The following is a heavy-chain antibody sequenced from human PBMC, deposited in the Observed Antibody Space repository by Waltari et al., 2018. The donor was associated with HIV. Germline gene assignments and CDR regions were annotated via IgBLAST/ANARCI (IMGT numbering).Heavy chain of an antibody. Sequence: QVQLVESGGGVVQPGRSLRLSCAASGFTFSSYAMHWVRQAPGKGLEWVAVISYDGSNKYYADSVKGRFTISRDNSKNTLYLQMNSLRAEDTAVYYCAREIRPGEDYSYGYCFWYWGQGTLVTVSS. CDR1: GFTFSSYA. V-gene: IGHV3-30-3*01. J-gene: IGHJ4*02. D-gene: IGHD5-18*01. CDR2: ISYDGSNK. CDR3: AREIRPGEDYSYGYCFWY.